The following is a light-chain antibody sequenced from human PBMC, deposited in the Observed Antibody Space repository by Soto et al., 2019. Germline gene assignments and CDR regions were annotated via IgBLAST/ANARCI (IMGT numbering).Light chain of an antibody. J-gene: IGLJ2*01. V-gene: IGLV1-51*01. CDR1: SSNIGNNY. CDR2: DND. CDR3: GAWDGSLNTQV. Sequence: QSVLTQPPSVSAAPGQKVTISCSGSSSNIGNNYVSWYQQLPGTAPKLLIYDNDKRPSGIPDRFSGSKSGTSATLGITGLQTGDEAGYYCGAWDGSLNTQVFGGGTKVTVL.